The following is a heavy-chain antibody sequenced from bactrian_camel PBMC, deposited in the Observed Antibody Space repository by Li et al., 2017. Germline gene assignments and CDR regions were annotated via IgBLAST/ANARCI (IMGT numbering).Heavy chain of an antibody. V-gene: IGHV3S6*01. Sequence: VQLVESGGNLVQPGGSLRLTCSTSGFTFSRSGMSWVRQAPGKGLEWVTRISSDAVYEYYVQSVKGRFTISRDNAKNTLYLQMNSLQTEDSGVYYCATDFGGGYRQLGYWGQGTQVTVS. J-gene: IGHJ6*01. CDR3: ATDFGGGYRQLGY. CDR2: ISSDAVYE. D-gene: IGHD7*01. CDR1: GFTFSRSG.